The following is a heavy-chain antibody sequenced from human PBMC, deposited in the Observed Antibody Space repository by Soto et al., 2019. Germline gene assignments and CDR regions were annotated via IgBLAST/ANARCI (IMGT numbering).Heavy chain of an antibody. V-gene: IGHV3-23*01. J-gene: IGHJ6*02. CDR1: GFTFSSYA. D-gene: IGHD3-9*01. CDR3: SNRVRVVDILTGSCYYDGMDV. Sequence: GESLSLSCAAAGFTFSSYAMSWVRQAQGKGLEWVSAISGSGGITYYADFVNGRFTITKANSKKTLYLYMNSRTAVVTAVSYCSNRVRVVDILTGSCYYDGMDVWGQGTTVTVSS. CDR2: ISGSGGIT.